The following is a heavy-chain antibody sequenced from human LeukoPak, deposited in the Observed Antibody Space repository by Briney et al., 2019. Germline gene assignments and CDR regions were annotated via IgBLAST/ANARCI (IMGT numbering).Heavy chain of an antibody. CDR1: GASISNYY. Sequence: SETLSLTCTVSGASISNYYWSCIRQPPGNGLAWLGYIYYSGSTNYNPSLKSRVTISVDTSKNQFSLKLRSVSAADTAVFYCARDPLPTGSHAFDIWGQGTMVTVSS. J-gene: IGHJ3*02. V-gene: IGHV4-59*01. CDR2: IYYSGST. CDR3: ARDPLPTGSHAFDI. D-gene: IGHD3-10*01.